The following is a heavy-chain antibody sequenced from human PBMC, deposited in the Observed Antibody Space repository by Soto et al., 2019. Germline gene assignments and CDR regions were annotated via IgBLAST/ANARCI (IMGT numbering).Heavy chain of an antibody. CDR1: GFTFSSYA. D-gene: IGHD2-15*01. Sequence: QVQLVESGGGVVQPGRSLRLSCAASGFTFSSYAMHWVRQAPGKGLEWVAVISYDGSNKYYADSVKGRFTISRDNSKNTLYLQMNSLRAEDTAVYYCRVESGSGYWGQGTLVTVSS. CDR2: ISYDGSNK. J-gene: IGHJ4*02. CDR3: RVESGSGY. V-gene: IGHV3-30-3*01.